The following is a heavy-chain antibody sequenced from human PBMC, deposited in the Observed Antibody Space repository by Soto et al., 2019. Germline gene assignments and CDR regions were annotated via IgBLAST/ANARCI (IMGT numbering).Heavy chain of an antibody. Sequence: SETLSLTCAVYGGSFSGYYWSWIRQPPGKGLEWIGEINHSGSTNYNPSLKSRVTISVDTSKNQFSLKLSSVTAADTAVYYCARELWFGENYWGQGTLVTVS. CDR3: ARELWFGENY. CDR2: INHSGST. CDR1: GGSFSGYY. J-gene: IGHJ4*02. V-gene: IGHV4-34*01. D-gene: IGHD3-10*01.